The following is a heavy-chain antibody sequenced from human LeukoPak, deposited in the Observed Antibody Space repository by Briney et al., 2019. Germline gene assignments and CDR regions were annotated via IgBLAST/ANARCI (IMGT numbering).Heavy chain of an antibody. Sequence: GGSLRLSCAASGFTFSSYSMNWVRQAPGKGLEWVSYISSSSSTIYYADSVEGRFTISRDNAKNSLYLQMNSLRVEDTAVYYCASVFLRMTIFEGLDPWGQGTLVTVSS. CDR1: GFTFSSYS. V-gene: IGHV3-48*01. J-gene: IGHJ5*02. D-gene: IGHD3-3*01. CDR3: ASVFLRMTIFEGLDP. CDR2: ISSSSSTI.